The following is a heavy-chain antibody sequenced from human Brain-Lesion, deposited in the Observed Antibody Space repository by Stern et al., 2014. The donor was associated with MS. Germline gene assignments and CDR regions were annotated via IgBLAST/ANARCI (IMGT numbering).Heavy chain of an antibody. CDR2: SDHSGST. V-gene: IGHV4-4*02. Sequence: QLQLQESGPGLVKPSGTLSLTCAVSGGSISSSNWWSWVRQSPGKGLEWIGESDHSGSTIYNPSLKSRVTVSGEKSQNHLSLNLWSVTAADTAVYFCARFPASRPHVFDSWGQGTLVTVSS. D-gene: IGHD6-13*01. CDR3: ARFPASRPHVFDS. CDR1: GGSISSSNW. J-gene: IGHJ4*02.